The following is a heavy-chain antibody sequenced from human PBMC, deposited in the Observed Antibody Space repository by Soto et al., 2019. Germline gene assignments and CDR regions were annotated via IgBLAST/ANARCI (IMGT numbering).Heavy chain of an antibody. CDR1: GGTFSSYA. Sequence: SVKVSCKASGGTFSSYAISWVRQAPGQGLEWMGGIIPIFGTANYAQKFQGRVTITADESTSTAYMELSSLRSEDTAVYYCASNDYGDYTFDYWGQGTLVTVSS. CDR2: IIPIFGTA. V-gene: IGHV1-69*13. CDR3: ASNDYGDYTFDY. D-gene: IGHD4-17*01. J-gene: IGHJ4*02.